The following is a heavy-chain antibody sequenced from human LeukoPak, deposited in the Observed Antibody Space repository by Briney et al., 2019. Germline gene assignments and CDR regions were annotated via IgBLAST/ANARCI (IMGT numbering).Heavy chain of an antibody. CDR1: GFSFKDYA. D-gene: IGHD1-14*01. V-gene: IGHV3-23*01. J-gene: IGHJ3*02. Sequence: GGSLRLSCAASGFSFKDYAMSWVRQTPGKGLEWVSSIGAWIPGTHYADSVTGRFTISRDNSKKTLYPQMNSLRADDTAVYYCAKGKINHDGAFDIWGQGTLVTVSS. CDR2: IGAWIPGT. CDR3: AKGKINHDGAFDI.